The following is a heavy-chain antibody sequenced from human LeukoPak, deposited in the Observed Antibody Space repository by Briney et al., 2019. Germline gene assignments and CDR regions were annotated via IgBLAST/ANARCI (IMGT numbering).Heavy chain of an antibody. CDR3: ARRGVVVAAAPFGAFDI. CDR2: IYSGGRT. D-gene: IGHD2-15*01. J-gene: IGHJ3*02. Sequence: PGGSLRLSCAASGFTVSSNYMSWVRQAPGKGLEWVSVIYSGGRTYYADSVKGRFTISRDNSKNTLYLQMNSLRAEDTAVYYCARRGVVVAAAPFGAFDIWGQGTMVTVSS. V-gene: IGHV3-66*01. CDR1: GFTVSSNY.